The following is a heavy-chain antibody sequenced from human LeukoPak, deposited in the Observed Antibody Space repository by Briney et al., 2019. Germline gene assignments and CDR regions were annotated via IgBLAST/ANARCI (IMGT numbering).Heavy chain of an antibody. J-gene: IGHJ4*02. CDR2: IRYDGSNK. CDR3: AKVMGPYSSNYYFDY. Sequence: GGSLRLSCAASGFTFSSYGMHWVRQAPGKGLEWVAFIRYDGSNKYYADSVKGRFTISRDSSKNTLYLQMNSLRAEDTAVYYCAKVMGPYSSNYYFDYWGQGTLVTVSS. D-gene: IGHD5-18*01. V-gene: IGHV3-30*02. CDR1: GFTFSSYG.